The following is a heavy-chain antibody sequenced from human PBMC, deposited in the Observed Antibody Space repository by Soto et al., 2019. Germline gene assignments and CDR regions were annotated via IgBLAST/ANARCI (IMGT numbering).Heavy chain of an antibody. Sequence: GGSLRLSCAASKFPLRSYTMHWVRQAPGKGPEWVAIISFDGTKTHYADSVKGRFTISRDDSENMLFLQMNSLKTEDSAVYFCARDTTLTYFASPSYYYGMDVWGRGTTVTVSS. J-gene: IGHJ6*02. CDR1: KFPLRSYT. V-gene: IGHV3-30-3*01. D-gene: IGHD3-9*01. CDR3: ARDTTLTYFASPSYYYGMDV. CDR2: ISFDGTKT.